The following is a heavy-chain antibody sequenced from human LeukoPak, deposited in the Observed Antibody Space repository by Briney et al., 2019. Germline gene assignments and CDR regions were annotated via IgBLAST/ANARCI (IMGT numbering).Heavy chain of an antibody. CDR1: GGSFSGYY. CDR2: INHSGST. V-gene: IGHV4-34*01. J-gene: IGHJ5*02. D-gene: IGHD2-15*01. CDR3: ARGGPQVVAATVSFQFWFDP. Sequence: SETLSLTCAVYGGSFSGYYWSWIRQPPGKGLEWIGEINHSGSTNYNPSLKSRVTIDTSKNQFSLKLSSVTAADTAVYYCARGGPQVVAATVSFQFWFDPWGQGTLVTVSS.